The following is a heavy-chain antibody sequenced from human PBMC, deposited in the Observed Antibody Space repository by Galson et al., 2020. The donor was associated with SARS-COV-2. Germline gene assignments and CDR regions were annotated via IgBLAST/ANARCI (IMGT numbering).Heavy chain of an antibody. Sequence: LSLTCAASGLTFSDYGMHWVRQAAGKGLEWVAFISHDGNNEYYAESVKGRFTISRDNSENTLYLQMNALRGEDTALYYCVKDRKGFCVGGSCSADFDMWGQGTMATVSS. V-gene: IGHV3-30*18. J-gene: IGHJ3*02. D-gene: IGHD2-15*01. CDR3: VKDRKGFCVGGSCSADFDM. CDR2: ISHDGNNE. CDR1: GLTFSDYG.